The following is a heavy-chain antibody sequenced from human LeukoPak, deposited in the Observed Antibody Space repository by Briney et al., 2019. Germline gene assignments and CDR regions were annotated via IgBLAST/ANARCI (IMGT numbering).Heavy chain of an antibody. CDR3: ASSFAIDSTLDY. Sequence: SETLSLTCAVSGGSISSSNWWSWVRQPPGKGLEWIGEIYHSGSTNYNPSLKSRVTISVDKSKNQFSLKLSSVTAADAAVYYCASSFAIDSTLDYWGQGTLVTVSS. CDR1: GGSISSSNW. V-gene: IGHV4-4*02. CDR2: IYHSGST. D-gene: IGHD2/OR15-2a*01. J-gene: IGHJ4*02.